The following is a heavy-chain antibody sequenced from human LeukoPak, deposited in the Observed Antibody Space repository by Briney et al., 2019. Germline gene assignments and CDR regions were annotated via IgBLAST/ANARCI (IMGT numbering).Heavy chain of an antibody. D-gene: IGHD5-24*01. V-gene: IGHV1-2*04. CDR3: ARADLRGYAFDI. CDR1: GYTFTDYY. J-gene: IGHJ3*02. CDR2: MNPNSGGT. Sequence: ASVKVSCTASGYTFTDYYIHWVRQAPGQGRQWMGWMNPNSGGTSYAQTFQDWVAMTSDSSMNTAYMELSRLRSDDTAVYYCARADLRGYAFDIWGPGTRVTVSS.